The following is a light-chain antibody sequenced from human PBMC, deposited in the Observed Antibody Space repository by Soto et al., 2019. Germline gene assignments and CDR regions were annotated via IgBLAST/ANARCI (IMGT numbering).Light chain of an antibody. Sequence: QSALTQPPSASGSPGQSVTISCTGTSSDVGGYNYVSWYQQHPGKAPKLMIYEVSKRPSVVPDGFSGSKSGNTASLTVSGLQAEYEADYYCSSYAGSNNYVCGTGTKLTVL. J-gene: IGLJ1*01. CDR1: SSDVGGYNY. CDR2: EVS. CDR3: SSYAGSNNYV. V-gene: IGLV2-8*01.